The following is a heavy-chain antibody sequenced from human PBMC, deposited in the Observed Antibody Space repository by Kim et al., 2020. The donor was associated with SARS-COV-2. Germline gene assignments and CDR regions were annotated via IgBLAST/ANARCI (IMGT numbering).Heavy chain of an antibody. D-gene: IGHD6-13*01. CDR3: ARGYSSSWFNYYGMDV. Sequence: SETLSLTCAVSGGSISSSNWWSCVRQPPGKGLEWIGEIYHSGSTNYNPSLKSRVTISVDKSKNQFSLKLSSVTAADTAVYYCARGYSSSWFNYYGMDVWGQGTTVTVSS. V-gene: IGHV4-4*02. CDR2: IYHSGST. J-gene: IGHJ6*02. CDR1: GGSISSSNW.